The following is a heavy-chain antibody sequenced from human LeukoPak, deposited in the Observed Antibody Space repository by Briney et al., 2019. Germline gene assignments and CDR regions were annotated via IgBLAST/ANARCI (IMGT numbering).Heavy chain of an antibody. D-gene: IGHD6-19*01. J-gene: IGHJ4*02. CDR2: ISYDGSNK. CDR1: GFTSSSYA. V-gene: IGHV3-30*04. Sequence: SGGSLRLSCAASGFTSSSYAMHWVRQAPGKGLEWVAVISYDGSNKYYADSVKGRFTISRDNSKNTLYLQMNSLRAEDTAVYYCARDFPVAGSGYFDYWGQGTLVTVSS. CDR3: ARDFPVAGSGYFDY.